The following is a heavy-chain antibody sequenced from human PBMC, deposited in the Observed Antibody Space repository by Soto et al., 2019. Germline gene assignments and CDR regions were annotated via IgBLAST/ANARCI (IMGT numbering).Heavy chain of an antibody. Sequence: SGPTLVNPTQTLTLTCTFSGFSLSTSGVGVVWIRQPPGKALEWLALIYWDDEKRYSTSLKTRLTISKDTSKNQVVLTMTNMDPVDTATYYCARIGPSTGGAREYYFDYWGQGTLVTVSS. D-gene: IGHD1-26*01. CDR2: IYWDDEK. CDR3: ARIGPSTGGAREYYFDY. V-gene: IGHV2-5*02. J-gene: IGHJ4*02. CDR1: GFSLSTSGVG.